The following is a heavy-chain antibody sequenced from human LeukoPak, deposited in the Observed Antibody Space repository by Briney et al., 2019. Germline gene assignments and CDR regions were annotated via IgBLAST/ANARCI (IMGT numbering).Heavy chain of an antibody. CDR3: ARGLRYYYYYYMDV. V-gene: IGHV3-20*04. CDR2: IHWNGDTT. CDR1: GFTFDDYG. Sequence: PGGTLRLSCTASGFTFDDYGMHLVRQAPGKGLEWISGIHWNGDTTNYAASVEGRFTISRDNAKNSLYLQMNSLRAEDTALYYCARGLRYYYYYYMDVWGKGTTVTVSS. J-gene: IGHJ6*03. D-gene: IGHD3-9*01.